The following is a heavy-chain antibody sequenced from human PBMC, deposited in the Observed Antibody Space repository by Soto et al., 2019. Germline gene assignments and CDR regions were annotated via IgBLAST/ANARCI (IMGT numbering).Heavy chain of an antibody. CDR3: ARSIAARPRYYYYGMDV. CDR1: GGSISSGDYY. J-gene: IGHJ6*02. D-gene: IGHD6-6*01. V-gene: IGHV4-30-4*01. CDR2: IYYSAST. Sequence: SETLSLTCTVSGGSISSGDYYWSWIRQPPGKGLEWIGYIYYSASTYYNPSLKSRVTISVDTSKNQLSLKLSFVTAADTAVYYCARSIAARPRYYYYGMDVWGQGTTVTVSS.